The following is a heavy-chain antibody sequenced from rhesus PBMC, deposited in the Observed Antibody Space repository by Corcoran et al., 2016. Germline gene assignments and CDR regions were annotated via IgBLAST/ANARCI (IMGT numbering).Heavy chain of an antibody. CDR1: GFTFVDYG. CDR3: TGAVG. Sequence: EVQLVESGGDLVQPGGSLRLSCAASGFTFVDYGMTGVRQAPGKGLEWVSYISSARNYIYYDDSVKGLFTISRDNAKNSLSLQMSSLRVEDTAVYYGTGAVGWGQGVLVTVSS. J-gene: IGHJ4*01. CDR2: ISSARNYI. V-gene: IGHV3-183*01.